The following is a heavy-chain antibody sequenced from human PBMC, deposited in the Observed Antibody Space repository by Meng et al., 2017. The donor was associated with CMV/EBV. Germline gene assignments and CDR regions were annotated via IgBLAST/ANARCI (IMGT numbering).Heavy chain of an antibody. D-gene: IGHD2-2*01. Sequence: LRLSCTVSGGSISSGGYYWSRIRQHPGKGLEWIGYIYYSGSTYYNPSLKSRVTISVDTSKNQFSLKLSSVTAADTAVYYCARVRLVGDAFDIWGQGTMVTVSS. J-gene: IGHJ3*02. V-gene: IGHV4-31*03. CDR2: IYYSGST. CDR3: ARVRLVGDAFDI. CDR1: GGSISSGGYY.